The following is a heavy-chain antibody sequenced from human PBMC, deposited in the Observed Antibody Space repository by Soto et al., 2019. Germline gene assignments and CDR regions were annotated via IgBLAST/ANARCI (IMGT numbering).Heavy chain of an antibody. Sequence: PGGSLRLSCAASGFTFSSYAMHWVRQAPGKGLEWVAVISYDGSNKYYADSVKGRFTISRDNSKNTLYLEINSLRAEDTAVYYCARDRAYDFWSGYLPYYYGMDVWGQGTTVTVSS. CDR1: GFTFSSYA. CDR3: ARDRAYDFWSGYLPYYYGMDV. CDR2: ISYDGSNK. J-gene: IGHJ6*02. V-gene: IGHV3-30-3*01. D-gene: IGHD3-3*01.